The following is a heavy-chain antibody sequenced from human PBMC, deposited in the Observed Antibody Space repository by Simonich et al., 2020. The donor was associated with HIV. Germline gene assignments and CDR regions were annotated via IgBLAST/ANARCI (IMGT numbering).Heavy chain of an antibody. CDR1: GYTFTAYY. D-gene: IGHD7-27*01. CDR3: ARGPSTGDFDY. CDR2: INPNTGAT. J-gene: IGHJ4*02. Sequence: QVQLVQSGAEVKKPGASVKVSCKASGYTFTAYYIHWMRQAPGQGLEWVGWINPNTGATNYAQKFQDRVTMTRDTSISTTYMDLSRLRSDDTAVYYCARGPSTGDFDYWGQGTLVTISS. V-gene: IGHV1-2*02.